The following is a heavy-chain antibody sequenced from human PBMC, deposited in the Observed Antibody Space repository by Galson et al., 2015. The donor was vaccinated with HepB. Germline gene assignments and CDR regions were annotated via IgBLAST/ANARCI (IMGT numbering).Heavy chain of an antibody. CDR2: ISPVDYDT. CDR3: ARREYSSGGEMLDH. J-gene: IGHJ1*01. D-gene: IGHD6-19*01. CDR1: GYIFTNYW. Sequence: QSGAEVKKPGESLKISCKGSGYIFTNYWIGWVRQMPGKGLEWMGIISPVDYDTRYSPSLQGQVTLSADRSTATAYLQFNSLKASDSAMYYCARREYSSGGEMLDHWGQGTLVTVSS. V-gene: IGHV5-51*01.